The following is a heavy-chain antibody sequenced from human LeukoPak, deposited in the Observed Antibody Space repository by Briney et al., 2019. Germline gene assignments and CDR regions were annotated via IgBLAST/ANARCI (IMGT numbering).Heavy chain of an antibody. CDR1: GYTFTNYA. J-gene: IGHJ4*02. CDR3: ARVRNSGFRYVDS. V-gene: IGHV1-18*01. Sequence: ASVKVSCKASGYTFTNYAISWVRQAPGQGLEWVGWISAYNGNTNYAQKLQGRVTMTTDTSTSTAYMDLRSLRSDDTAVYYCARVRNSGFRYVDSWGQGTPVTVSS. D-gene: IGHD5-12*01. CDR2: ISAYNGNT.